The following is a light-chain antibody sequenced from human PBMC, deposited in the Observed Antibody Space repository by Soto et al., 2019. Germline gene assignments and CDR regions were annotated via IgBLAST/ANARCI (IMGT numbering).Light chain of an antibody. CDR1: QSVSSSY. V-gene: IGKV3-20*01. Sequence: EIVLTQSPGTLSLSPGERATLSCRASQSVSSSYLAWYQQKPGQAPRLLIYGASSRATGIPDRFSGSGSGTDFTLTISRLEPEDFAVYYCQLTELTFGGGTKVDIK. CDR3: QLTELT. J-gene: IGKJ4*01. CDR2: GAS.